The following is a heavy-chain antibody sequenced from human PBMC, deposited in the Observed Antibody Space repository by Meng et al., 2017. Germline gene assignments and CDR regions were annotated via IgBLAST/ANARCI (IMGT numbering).Heavy chain of an antibody. V-gene: IGHV3-21*01. CDR2: ISSSSSYI. J-gene: IGHJ3*01. D-gene: IGHD6-13*01. Sequence: GGSLRLSCAASGFTFSSYAMHWVRQAPGKGLEWVSSISSSSSYIYYADSVKGRFTISRNNAKNSLYLQMNSLRAEDTAVYYCARVLSWESSSWYVWGQGTMVTVSS. CDR3: ARVLSWESSSWYV. CDR1: GFTFSSYA.